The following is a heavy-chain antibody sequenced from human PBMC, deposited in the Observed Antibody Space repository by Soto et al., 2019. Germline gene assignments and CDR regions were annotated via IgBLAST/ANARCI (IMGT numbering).Heavy chain of an antibody. V-gene: IGHV2-5*02. CDR2: IYWDDSK. D-gene: IGHD1-26*01. Sequence: QITLKESGPTLVKPTQTLTLTCTFSGFSLPTDRVGVGWIRQPPGKALEWLAVIYWDDSKTYRPSLKSRLTITKDTSKNQVALTMTDMDHVDTATYYCAHAYCGRSLYWGQGTLVTVSS. CDR3: AHAYCGRSLY. J-gene: IGHJ4*02. CDR1: GFSLPTDRVG.